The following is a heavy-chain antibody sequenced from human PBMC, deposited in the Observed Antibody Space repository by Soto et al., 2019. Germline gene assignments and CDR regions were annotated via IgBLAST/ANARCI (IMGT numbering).Heavy chain of an antibody. Sequence: EVQVLESGGGLVQPGGSLRLSCAASGFTFSSYAMSWVRQAPGKGLEWVSTISGSGGYTYYADSVKGRFTISRDNSKNTLYLQMNSLRAEDTAVYYCAKGGGDYSSCDPWGQGTLVTVSS. CDR2: ISGSGGYT. CDR1: GFTFSSYA. J-gene: IGHJ5*02. CDR3: AKGGGDYSSCDP. V-gene: IGHV3-23*01. D-gene: IGHD4-17*01.